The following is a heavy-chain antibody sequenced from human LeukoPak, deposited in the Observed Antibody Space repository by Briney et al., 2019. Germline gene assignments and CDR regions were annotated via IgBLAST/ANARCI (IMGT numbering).Heavy chain of an antibody. Sequence: PGRSLRLSCAASGFTFSSYAMNWVRQAPGKGLEWVAVISYDGSNKYYADSVKGRFTISRDNSKNTLYLQMNSLRAEDTAVYYCARDNYDYWGQGTLVTVSS. CDR1: GFTFSSYA. CDR3: ARDNYDY. CDR2: ISYDGSNK. D-gene: IGHD5-24*01. V-gene: IGHV3-30*01. J-gene: IGHJ4*02.